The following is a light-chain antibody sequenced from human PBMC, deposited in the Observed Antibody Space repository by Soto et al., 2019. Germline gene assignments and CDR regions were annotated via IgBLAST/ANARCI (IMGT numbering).Light chain of an antibody. CDR1: QGISNL. J-gene: IGKJ2*01. V-gene: IGKV1-17*01. Sequence: DIQMTQSPSSLSASVGDRVTITCRASQGISNLLGWFQHKPGKAPKRLIYAASSLQGGVPSRFSGSGSGTEFALTSTGPQPEDFAYYCCLQHNTYPYTCGQGTKLEIK. CDR3: LQHNTYPYT. CDR2: AAS.